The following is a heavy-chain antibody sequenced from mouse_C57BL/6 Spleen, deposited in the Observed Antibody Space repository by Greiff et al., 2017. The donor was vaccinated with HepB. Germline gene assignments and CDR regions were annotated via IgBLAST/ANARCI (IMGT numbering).Heavy chain of an antibody. Sequence: EVQLQQSGPELVKPGASVKISCKASGYTFTDYYMNWVKQSHGKSLEWIGDINHNNGGTSYNQKFKGKATLTVDKSSSTAYMELRSLTSEDSAVYYCARSPYAMDYWGQGTSVTVSS. CDR2: INHNNGGT. J-gene: IGHJ4*01. CDR1: GYTFTDYY. CDR3: ARSPYAMDY. V-gene: IGHV1-26*01.